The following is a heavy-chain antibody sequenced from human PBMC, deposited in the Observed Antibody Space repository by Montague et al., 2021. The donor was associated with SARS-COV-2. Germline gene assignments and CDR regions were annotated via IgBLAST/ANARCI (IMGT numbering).Heavy chain of an antibody. CDR2: IYYSGST. V-gene: IGHV4-59*01. J-gene: IGHJ3*02. CDR3: ARDLGDYGDYVTRGAFDI. Sequence: SETLSLTCTVSGGSISSYYWSWIRQPPGKGLEWIGYIYYSGSTNYNPSLKSRVTISVDTSKNQFSLKLSSVTAADTAVYYCARDLGDYGDYVTRGAFDIWGQGTMVTVSS. D-gene: IGHD4-17*01. CDR1: GGSISSYY.